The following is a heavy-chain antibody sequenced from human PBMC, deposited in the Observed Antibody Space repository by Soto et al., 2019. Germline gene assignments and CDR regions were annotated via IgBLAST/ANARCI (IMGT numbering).Heavy chain of an antibody. V-gene: IGHV1-18*01. D-gene: IGHD3-22*01. CDR2: ISAYDGYT. CDR1: GYTFTSYG. Sequence: QVQLVQSGAEVKKPGASVKVSCKASGYTFTSYGINWVRQAPGQGLEWLGWISAYDGYTNYAQILQGRVSMTTDTSTKAAYMELRSLRSDDTARYYCARGGFYDSSGARNYYYYGMNVWGQGTTVTVSS. J-gene: IGHJ6*02. CDR3: ARGGFYDSSGARNYYYYGMNV.